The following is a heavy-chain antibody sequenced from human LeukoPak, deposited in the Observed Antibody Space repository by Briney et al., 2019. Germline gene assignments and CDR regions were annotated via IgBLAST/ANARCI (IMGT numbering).Heavy chain of an antibody. Sequence: ASVKVSCKASGYTFTSYAMHWVRQAPGQRLEWMGWINAGNGNTKYSQKFQGRVTITRDTSASTAYMELSSLRSEDTAVYYCATRSHTAMVIGDAFDIWGQGTMVTVSS. J-gene: IGHJ3*02. D-gene: IGHD5-18*01. CDR2: INAGNGNT. CDR1: GYTFTSYA. V-gene: IGHV1-3*01. CDR3: ATRSHTAMVIGDAFDI.